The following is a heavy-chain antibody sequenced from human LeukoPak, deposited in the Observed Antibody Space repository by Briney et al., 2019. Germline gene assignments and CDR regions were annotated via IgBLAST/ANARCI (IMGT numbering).Heavy chain of an antibody. J-gene: IGHJ4*02. Sequence: SETLSLTCTVSGASISAYSWSWIRQPPGKGLEWIGCIHYSGNTHCNPSLESRVTLSVDTSKNQFSLKLSSVTAADTAVYYCARAAVSTRSRFDYWGQGTLVTVSS. V-gene: IGHV4-59*08. CDR3: ARAAVSTRSRFDY. CDR1: GASISAYS. CDR2: IHYSGNT. D-gene: IGHD5/OR15-5a*01.